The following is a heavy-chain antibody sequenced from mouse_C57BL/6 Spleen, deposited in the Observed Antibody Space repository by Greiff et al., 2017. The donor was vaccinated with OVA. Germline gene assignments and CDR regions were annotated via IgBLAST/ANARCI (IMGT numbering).Heavy chain of an antibody. V-gene: IGHV14-2*01. Sequence: VQLQQSGAELVKPGASVKLSCTASGFNIKDYYMHWVKQRTEQGLEWIGRIDPEDGETKYAPKFQGKATITADPSSNTAYLQLSSLTSEDTAVYYFAPCYGSRGGYFDVWGTGTTVTVAS. CDR2: IDPEDGET. J-gene: IGHJ1*03. CDR1: GFNIKDYY. D-gene: IGHD1-1*01. CDR3: APCYGSRGGYFDV.